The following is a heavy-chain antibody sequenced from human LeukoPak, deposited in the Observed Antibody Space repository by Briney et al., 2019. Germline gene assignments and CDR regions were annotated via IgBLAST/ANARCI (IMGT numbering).Heavy chain of an antibody. J-gene: IGHJ4*02. CDR2: ISYDGSNK. D-gene: IGHD4-17*01. CDR3: AKDNDYEFLDY. V-gene: IGHV3-30*04. CDR1: GFTFSSYA. Sequence: SGGSLRLSCAASGFTFSSYAMHWVRQAPGKGLEWVAVISYDGSNKYYADSVKGRFTISRDNSKNTLYLQMNSLRAEDTAVYYCAKDNDYEFLDYWGQGTLVTVSS.